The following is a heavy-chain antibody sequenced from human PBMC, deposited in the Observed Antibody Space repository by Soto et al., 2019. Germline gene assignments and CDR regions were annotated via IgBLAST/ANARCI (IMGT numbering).Heavy chain of an antibody. D-gene: IGHD4-17*01. V-gene: IGHV3-7*01. CDR2: IKQDGSEK. CDR3: ARGLRPYGDYAYYYYGMDV. CDR1: GFTFSSYW. Sequence: GGSLRLSCAASGFTFSSYWMSWVRQAPGKGLEWVANIKQDGSEKYYVDSVKGRFTISRDNAKNSLYLQMNSLRAEDTAVYYCARGLRPYGDYAYYYYGMDVWGQGTTVTVSS. J-gene: IGHJ6*02.